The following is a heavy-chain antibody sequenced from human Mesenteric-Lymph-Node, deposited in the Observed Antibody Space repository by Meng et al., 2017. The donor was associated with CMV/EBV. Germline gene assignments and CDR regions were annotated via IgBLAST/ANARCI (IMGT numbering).Heavy chain of an antibody. CDR2: IYYSGST. V-gene: IGHV4-39*01. D-gene: IGHD3-22*01. CDR3: ARGESSGYWSEYFHY. Sequence: CGSISSSSYYWGWIRQPPGKGLEWIGSIYYSGSTYYNPSLKSRVTISVDTSQNQFSLQLDSVTPDDTAVYYCARGESSGYWSEYFHYWGQGILVTVSS. CDR1: CGSISSSSYY. J-gene: IGHJ1*01.